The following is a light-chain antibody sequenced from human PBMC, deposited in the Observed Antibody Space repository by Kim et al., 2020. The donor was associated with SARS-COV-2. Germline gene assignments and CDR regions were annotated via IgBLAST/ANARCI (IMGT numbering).Light chain of an antibody. CDR2: EAS. CDR1: QSVDSN. J-gene: IGKJ2*01. CDR3: QQYNNWPPAYT. Sequence: EIVMTQSPVTLSVSPGERATLSCRASQSVDSNLAWYQQIPGQAPRLLIYEASTRATGIPARFTGSGSGTEFTLTISSLQSEDFAVYFCQQYNNWPPAYTFGQGTKLEI. V-gene: IGKV3-15*01.